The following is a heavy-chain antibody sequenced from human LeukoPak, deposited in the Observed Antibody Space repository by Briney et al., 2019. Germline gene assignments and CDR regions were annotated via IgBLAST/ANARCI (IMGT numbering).Heavy chain of an antibody. CDR2: ISGSGGGT. CDR1: GFTFSTYA. Sequence: GGSLRLSCAASGFTFSTYAISWVRQAPGKGLEWVSGISGSGGGTHYADSVMGRFTISRDNSKNTLYLQMNSLRVEDTAVYYCAKGHGSTWYLFFDYWGQGTPVTVSS. CDR3: AKGHGSTWYLFFDY. D-gene: IGHD6-13*01. J-gene: IGHJ4*02. V-gene: IGHV3-23*01.